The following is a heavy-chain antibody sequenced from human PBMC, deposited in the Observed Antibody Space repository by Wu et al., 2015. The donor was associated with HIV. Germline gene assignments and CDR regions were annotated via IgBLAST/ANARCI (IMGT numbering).Heavy chain of an antibody. J-gene: IGHJ6*02. CDR1: GYTFTSYG. Sequence: QVQLVQSGAEVKKPGASVKVSCKASGYTFTSYGISWVRQAPGQGLEWMGWISAYNGNTNYAQKLQGRVTMTTDTSTSTAYMELRSLRSDDTAVYYCARDVNYYGSGSPSYYYYGMDVWGRRDHGHRLL. V-gene: IGHV1-18*01. CDR2: ISAYNGNT. CDR3: ARDVNYYGSGSPSYYYYGMDV. D-gene: IGHD3-10*01.